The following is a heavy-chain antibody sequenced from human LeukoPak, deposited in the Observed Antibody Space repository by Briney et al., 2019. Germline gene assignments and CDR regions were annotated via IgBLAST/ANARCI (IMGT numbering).Heavy chain of an antibody. Sequence: ASVKVSCKASGYTFTSYGISWVRQAPGQGLEWMGWISAYNGNTNYAQKLQGRVTMTTDTSTSTAYMELRSLRSDDTAVYYCARAGSSSWYRVGHDPSFDPWGQGTLVTVSS. V-gene: IGHV1-18*01. J-gene: IGHJ5*02. D-gene: IGHD6-13*01. CDR2: ISAYNGNT. CDR1: GYTFTSYG. CDR3: ARAGSSSWYRVGHDPSFDP.